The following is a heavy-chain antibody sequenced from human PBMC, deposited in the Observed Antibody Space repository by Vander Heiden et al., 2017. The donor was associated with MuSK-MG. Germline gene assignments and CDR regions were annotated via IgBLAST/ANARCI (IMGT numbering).Heavy chain of an antibody. V-gene: IGHV4-38-2*02. CDR2: IYHSGST. CDR1: RHSISSGYY. CDR3: ARVEDTSGLDY. D-gene: IGHD6-19*01. Sequence: QVRLQESGPVPVAPSETTSLTCSFARHSISSGYYWGWIRQPPGKGLEWIGSIYHSGSTYYNPSLKSRVTISVDTSKNQFSLKLSSVTAADTAVYYCARVEDTSGLDYWGQGTLVTVSS. J-gene: IGHJ4*02.